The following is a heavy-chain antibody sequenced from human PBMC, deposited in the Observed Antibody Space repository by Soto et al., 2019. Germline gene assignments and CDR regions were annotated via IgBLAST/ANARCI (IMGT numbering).Heavy chain of an antibody. V-gene: IGHV4-59*01. CDR2: IYYSGST. CDR3: ARGRDYGSGLDY. D-gene: IGHD3-10*01. CDR1: GGSISSYY. Sequence: SETLSLTCTVSGGSISSYYWSWIRQPPGKGLEWIGYIYYSGSTNYNPSLKSRVTISVDTSKNQFSLKLSSVTAADTAVYYCARGRDYGSGLDYWGQGTLVTVSS. J-gene: IGHJ4*02.